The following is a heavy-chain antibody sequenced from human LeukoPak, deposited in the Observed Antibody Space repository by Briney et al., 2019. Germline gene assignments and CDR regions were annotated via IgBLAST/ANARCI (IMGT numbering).Heavy chain of an antibody. CDR3: ARSSEYTSSSWFDP. CDR2: TYYRSKWYH. V-gene: IGHV6-1*01. Sequence: SQTLSLTCAISGDSVSSSTVAWHWTRQSPSRGLEWLGRTYYRSKWYHDYAVSVISRITIFPDTSKNQFSLQLDSVNSEDTAVYYCARSSEYTSSSWFDPWGQGTLVTVSS. CDR1: GDSVSSSTVA. J-gene: IGHJ5*02. D-gene: IGHD6-6*01.